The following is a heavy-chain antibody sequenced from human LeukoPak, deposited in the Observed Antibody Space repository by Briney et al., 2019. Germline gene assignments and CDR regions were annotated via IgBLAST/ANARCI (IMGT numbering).Heavy chain of an antibody. CDR1: GGSFSGYY. V-gene: IGHV4-34*01. CDR2: INHSGST. D-gene: IGHD3-10*01. Sequence: SETLSLTCAVYGGSFSGYYWSWIRQPPANGLEWIGEINHSGSTNYNPSLKSRVTISVDTSKNQFSLKLSSVTAADTAVYYCASPQLVRGVIPWGQGTLVTVSS. CDR3: ASPQLVRGVIP. J-gene: IGHJ5*02.